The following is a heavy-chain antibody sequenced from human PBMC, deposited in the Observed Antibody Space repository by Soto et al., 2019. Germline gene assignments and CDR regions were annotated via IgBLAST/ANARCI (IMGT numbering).Heavy chain of an antibody. Sequence: LRLSCAASGFTFSSYGMHWVRQAPGKGLEWVAVISYDGSNKYYADSVKGRFTISRDNSKNTLYLQMNSLRAEDTAVYYCATGSAAADYWGQGTLVTVSS. CDR2: ISYDGSNK. D-gene: IGHD6-13*01. CDR1: GFTFSSYG. CDR3: ATGSAAADY. J-gene: IGHJ4*02. V-gene: IGHV3-30*03.